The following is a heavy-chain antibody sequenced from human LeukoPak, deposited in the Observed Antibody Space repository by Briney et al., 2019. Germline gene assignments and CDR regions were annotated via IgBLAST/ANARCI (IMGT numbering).Heavy chain of an antibody. Sequence: GRSLRLSCAASGFTFSSYGMHWVRQAPGKGLGGVAVIWYDGSNKYYADSVKGRFTISRDNSKNTLYLQMNSLRAEDTAVYYCAKDSNDILTDYYYYYMDVWGKGTTVTVSS. D-gene: IGHD3-9*01. CDR2: IWYDGSNK. CDR1: GFTFSSYG. CDR3: AKDSNDILTDYYYYYMDV. V-gene: IGHV3-33*06. J-gene: IGHJ6*03.